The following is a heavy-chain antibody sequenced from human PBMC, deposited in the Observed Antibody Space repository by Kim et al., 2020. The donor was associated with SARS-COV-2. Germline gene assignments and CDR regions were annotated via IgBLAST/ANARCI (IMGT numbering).Heavy chain of an antibody. V-gene: IGHV3-30*07. Sequence: DPVKGRFTISRDNSKNTLYLQMNSLRAEDTAVYYCARDQSAGYSSSWNDYWGQGTLVTVSS. J-gene: IGHJ4*02. CDR3: ARDQSAGYSSSWNDY. D-gene: IGHD6-13*01.